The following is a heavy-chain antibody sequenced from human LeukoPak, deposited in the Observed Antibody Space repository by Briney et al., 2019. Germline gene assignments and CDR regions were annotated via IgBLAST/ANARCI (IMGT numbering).Heavy chain of an antibody. D-gene: IGHD3-10*01. V-gene: IGHV2-5*02. Sequence: SGPTLVNPTQTLTLTCTFSGFSLSTSGVGVGWIRQPPGKALEWLALIYWDDDKRYSPSLKSRLTITKDTSKNQVVPTMTNMDPVDTATYYCAHGLLWFGELSSYYFDYWGQGTLVTVSS. CDR3: AHGLLWFGELSSYYFDY. J-gene: IGHJ4*02. CDR1: GFSLSTSGVG. CDR2: IYWDDDK.